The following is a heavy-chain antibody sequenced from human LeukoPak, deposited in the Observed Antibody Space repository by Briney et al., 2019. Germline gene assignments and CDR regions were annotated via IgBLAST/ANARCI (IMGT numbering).Heavy chain of an antibody. J-gene: IGHJ4*02. Sequence: GGSLRLSCAASGFTFSSYGMHWVRQAPGKGLEWVAVISYDGSNKYYADSVKGRFTISRDNSKNTLYLQMNSLRAEDTAVYYCAKDQHSVNFGIDYWGQGTLVTVSS. D-gene: IGHD3-10*01. CDR2: ISYDGSNK. V-gene: IGHV3-30*18. CDR1: GFTFSSYG. CDR3: AKDQHSVNFGIDY.